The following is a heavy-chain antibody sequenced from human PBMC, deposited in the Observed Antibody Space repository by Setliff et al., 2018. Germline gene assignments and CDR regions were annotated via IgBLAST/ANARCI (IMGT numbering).Heavy chain of an antibody. J-gene: IGHJ5*02. Sequence: SETLSLTCAVYGGSFSTYYWIWIRQPPGKGLEWIGEINHSGSTNYNPSLKSRVTISVDASKNQFSLKLSSVPAADTAVYYCARGVRGWEPNRWGQGTLVTVSS. V-gene: IGHV4-34*01. D-gene: IGHD1-26*01. CDR3: ARGVRGWEPNR. CDR2: INHSGST. CDR1: GGSFSTYY.